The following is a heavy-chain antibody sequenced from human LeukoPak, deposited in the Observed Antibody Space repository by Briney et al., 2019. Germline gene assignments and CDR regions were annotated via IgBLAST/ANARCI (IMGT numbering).Heavy chain of an antibody. D-gene: IGHD4-11*01. J-gene: IGHJ4*02. CDR3: ARDDYSNRRFDY. CDR1: GGTFSSYA. V-gene: IGHV1-69*05. CDR2: IIPIFGTA. Sequence: SVKVSCKASGGTFSSYAISWVRQAPGQGLEWMGGIIPIFGTANYAQKFQGRVTITTDESTSTAYMELSSLRSEDTAVYYCARDDYSNRRFDYRGQGTLVTVSS.